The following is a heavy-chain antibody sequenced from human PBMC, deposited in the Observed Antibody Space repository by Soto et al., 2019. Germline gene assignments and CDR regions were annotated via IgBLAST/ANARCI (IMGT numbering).Heavy chain of an antibody. V-gene: IGHV1-2*04. Sequence: GASVKVSCKASGYTFTSYGISWVRQAPGQGLEWMGWINPNSGGTNYAQKFQGWVTMTRDTSISTAYMELSRLRSDDTAVYYCAREFPESSTKAFDYWGQGTLVTVSS. D-gene: IGHD6-13*01. CDR3: AREFPESSTKAFDY. CDR2: INPNSGGT. J-gene: IGHJ4*02. CDR1: GYTFTSYG.